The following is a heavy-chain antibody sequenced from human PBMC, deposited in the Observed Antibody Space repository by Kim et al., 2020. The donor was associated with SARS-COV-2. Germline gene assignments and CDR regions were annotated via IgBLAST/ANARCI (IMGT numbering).Heavy chain of an antibody. Sequence: KGRFTISRDNAKNSLYLQMNSLRAEDTALYYCAKGQPDYYDSSGYPPFDYWGQGTLVTVSS. D-gene: IGHD3-22*01. CDR3: AKGQPDYYDSSGYPPFDY. J-gene: IGHJ4*02. V-gene: IGHV3-9*01.